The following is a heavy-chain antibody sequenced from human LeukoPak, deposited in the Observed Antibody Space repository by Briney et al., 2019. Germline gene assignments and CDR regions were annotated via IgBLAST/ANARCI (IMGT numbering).Heavy chain of an antibody. Sequence: PGRPLRLSCAASGFTFNDYAMHWVRQAPGKGLEWVAVVSHDGSNEYCADSVKGRFTISRDNSKKTVTLQMNSLRGEDTAVYYCAKDRGDGYNSPQLDYWGQGTLVTVSS. J-gene: IGHJ4*02. CDR3: AKDRGDGYNSPQLDY. CDR1: GFTFNDYA. CDR2: VSHDGSNE. D-gene: IGHD5-24*01. V-gene: IGHV3-30*18.